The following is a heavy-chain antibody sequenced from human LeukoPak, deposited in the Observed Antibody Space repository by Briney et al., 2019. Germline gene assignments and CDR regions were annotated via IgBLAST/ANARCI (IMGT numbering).Heavy chain of an antibody. CDR1: GDSISSGAYY. CDR2: IYYTGST. CDR3: ARGRYDSSGFLFDH. D-gene: IGHD3-22*01. Sequence: SETLSLTCTDSGDSISSGAYYWSWIRQHPGQGLEYIGYIYYTGSTYYNPSLKSRVTISKDTSENQFSLKLRSVTAADTALYYCARGRYDSSGFLFDHWGQGPLVTVSS. V-gene: IGHV4-31*03. J-gene: IGHJ4*02.